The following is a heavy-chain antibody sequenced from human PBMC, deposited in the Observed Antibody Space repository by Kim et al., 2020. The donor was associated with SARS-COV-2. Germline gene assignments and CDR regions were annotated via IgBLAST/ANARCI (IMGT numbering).Heavy chain of an antibody. Sequence: TSSLLFSAESVRDRLTISRDNAKNTLSLQMNSLRGDDTAVYYCARARHLDHWGQGTLVTVSS. CDR3: ARARHLDH. CDR2: TSSLL. J-gene: IGHJ4*02. V-gene: IGHV3-21*06.